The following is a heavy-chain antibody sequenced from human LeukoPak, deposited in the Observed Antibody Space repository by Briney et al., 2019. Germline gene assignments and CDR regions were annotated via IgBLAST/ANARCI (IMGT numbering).Heavy chain of an antibody. CDR2: INSDGSST. CDR3: ARDIYGSGSYYAY. J-gene: IGHJ4*02. D-gene: IGHD3-10*01. Sequence: GGSLRLSXAASGFTFSSYWMHWVRQAPGKGLVWVARINSDGSSTSYADSVKGRFTISRDNAKNSLYLQMNSLRAEDTAVYYCARDIYGSGSYYAYWGQGTLVTVSS. V-gene: IGHV3-74*01. CDR1: GFTFSSYW.